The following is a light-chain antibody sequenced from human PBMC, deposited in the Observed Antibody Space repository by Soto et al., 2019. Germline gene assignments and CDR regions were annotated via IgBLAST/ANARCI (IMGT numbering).Light chain of an antibody. CDR1: QSISSW. CDR3: QQYNSYSPWT. J-gene: IGKJ1*01. V-gene: IGKV1-5*01. CDR2: DAS. Sequence: DIQMTQSPSTLSASVGDRVTITCRASQSISSWLAWYQQKPGKAPKLLIYDASSLESGVPSRFSGSGSGTEFTLTISSLQPDAFATYYCQQYNSYSPWTFGQGTKVEI.